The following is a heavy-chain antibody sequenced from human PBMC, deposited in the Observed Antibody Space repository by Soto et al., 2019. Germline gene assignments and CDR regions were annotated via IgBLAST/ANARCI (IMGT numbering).Heavy chain of an antibody. CDR3: ARDKSDGSGNDWFDP. D-gene: IGHD3-10*01. CDR2: IIPILGIA. CDR1: GGTFSSYT. Sequence: QVQLVQSGAEVKKPGSSVKVSCKASGGTFSSYTISWVRQAPGQGLEWMGRIIPILGIANYAQKFQGRVTITADKSTSTAYMELSSLRSEDTAVYYCARDKSDGSGNDWFDPWGQGTLVTVSS. V-gene: IGHV1-69*08. J-gene: IGHJ5*02.